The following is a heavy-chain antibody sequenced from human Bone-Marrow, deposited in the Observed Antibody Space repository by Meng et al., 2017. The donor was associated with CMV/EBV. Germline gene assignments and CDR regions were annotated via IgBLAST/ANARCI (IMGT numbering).Heavy chain of an antibody. V-gene: IGHV3-23*01. CDR1: GFNFIRYT. CDR2: IRGDITGT. CDR3: ARGVKRSFFNYYYGMDV. D-gene: IGHD3-3*01. Sequence: GESLKISCATSGFNFIRYTMTWVRQAPGKGLEWVSDIRGDITGTSYADSVKGRFTIFRDNSKNTVHLQMNSLRAEDTAVYYCARGVKRSFFNYYYGMDVWGQGTTVTVSS. J-gene: IGHJ6*02.